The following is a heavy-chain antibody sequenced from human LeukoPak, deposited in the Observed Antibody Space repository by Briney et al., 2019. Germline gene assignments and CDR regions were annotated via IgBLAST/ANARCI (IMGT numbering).Heavy chain of an antibody. D-gene: IGHD3-10*02. CDR3: AELGITMIGGV. Sequence: PGGSLRLSCAASGFTFSNFGMNWVRQAPGKGLEWVTFIRYDGTIKHYADSVKGRFVISRDNSKNTLYLQMNSLRAEDTAVYYCAELGITMIGGVWGKGTTVTISS. V-gene: IGHV3-30*02. CDR2: IRYDGTIK. CDR1: GFTFSNFG. J-gene: IGHJ6*04.